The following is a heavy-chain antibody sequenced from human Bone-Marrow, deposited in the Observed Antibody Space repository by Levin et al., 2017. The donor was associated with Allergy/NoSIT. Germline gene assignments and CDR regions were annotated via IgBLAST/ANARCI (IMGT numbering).Heavy chain of an antibody. J-gene: IGHJ6*02. CDR1: GFTVSSNY. Sequence: GESLKISCAASGFTVSSNYMSWVRQAPGKGLEWVSVIYSGGSTYYADSVKGRFTISRDNSKNTLYLQMNSLRAEDTAVYYCARGDTYSSGWPYYYCYGMDVWGQGTTVTVSS. CDR3: ARGDTYSSGWPYYYCYGMDV. CDR2: IYSGGST. D-gene: IGHD6-19*01. V-gene: IGHV3-53*01.